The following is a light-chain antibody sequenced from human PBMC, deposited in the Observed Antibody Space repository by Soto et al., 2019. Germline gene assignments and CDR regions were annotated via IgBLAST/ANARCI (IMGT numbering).Light chain of an antibody. V-gene: IGKV1-5*01. CDR3: QQYNGFPQT. J-gene: IGKJ1*01. Sequence: DIQMTQSPSTLSASLLYRVTITCRASQSINSWLAWYQQKPGTAPKLLIYDASSLESGVPSRFSGSGSGTEFTLTISSLQTDDFGTYYCQQYNGFPQTFGQGTKVDIK. CDR1: QSINSW. CDR2: DAS.